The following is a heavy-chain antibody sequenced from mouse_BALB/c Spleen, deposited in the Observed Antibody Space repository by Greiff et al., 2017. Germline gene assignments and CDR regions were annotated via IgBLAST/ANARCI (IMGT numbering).Heavy chain of an antibody. CDR2: ISYSGST. CDR1: GYSITSDYA. V-gene: IGHV3-2*02. Sequence: EVMLVESGPGLVKPSQSLSLTCTVTGYSITSDYAWNWIRQFPGNKLEWMGYISYSGSTSYNPSLKSRISITRDTSKNQFFLQLNSVTTEDTATYYCARSYYGNYWYFDVWGAGTTVTVSS. D-gene: IGHD2-10*01. J-gene: IGHJ1*01. CDR3: ARSYYGNYWYFDV.